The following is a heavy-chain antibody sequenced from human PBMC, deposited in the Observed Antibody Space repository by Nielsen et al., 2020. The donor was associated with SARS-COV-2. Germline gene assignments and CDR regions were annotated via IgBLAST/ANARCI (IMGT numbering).Heavy chain of an antibody. J-gene: IGHJ6*02. Sequence: SETLSLTCAVSGASISSGGYQWTWIRQHPGKGLEWIGYIYYSGTSYNPSLQSRVTISLDTSKNQFSLKLSSVTAADTAVYYCASSTTVRLYYGMDVWGQGTTVIVSS. CDR1: GASISSGGYQ. V-gene: IGHV4-31*11. D-gene: IGHD4-17*01. CDR2: IYYSGT. CDR3: ASSTTVRLYYGMDV.